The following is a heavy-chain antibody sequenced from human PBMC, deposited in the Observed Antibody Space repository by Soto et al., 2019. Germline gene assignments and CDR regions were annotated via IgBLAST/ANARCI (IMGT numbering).Heavy chain of an antibody. Sequence: GASLRLSCAASGFTFSIESMNWVRQAPGKGLEWVSYISSSSSTIYYTDSVKGRFTISRDNAKNSLNLQMNSLRDEDTAVYYCARQKDSSGYYYYYYGMDVWGQGTTVTVSS. D-gene: IGHD3-22*01. V-gene: IGHV3-48*02. J-gene: IGHJ6*02. CDR1: GFTFSIES. CDR2: ISSSSSTI. CDR3: ARQKDSSGYYYYYYGMDV.